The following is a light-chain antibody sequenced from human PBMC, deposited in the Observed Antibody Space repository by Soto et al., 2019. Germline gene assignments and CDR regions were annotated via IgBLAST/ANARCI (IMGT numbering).Light chain of an antibody. CDR1: KLGDKY. J-gene: IGLJ2*01. CDR2: QDT. V-gene: IGLV3-1*01. Sequence: SYELTQPPSVSVSPGQTASLTCSGDKLGDKYACWYQQKPGQSPVLVLYQDTKRPSGIPERFFGSNSGNTATLTISGTQAMDEADYYCQAWDSSTVVFGGGTQLTVL. CDR3: QAWDSSTVV.